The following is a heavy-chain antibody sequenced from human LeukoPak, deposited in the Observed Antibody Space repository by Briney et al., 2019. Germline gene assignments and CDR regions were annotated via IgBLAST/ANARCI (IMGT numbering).Heavy chain of an antibody. CDR2: INHSGST. CDR1: GGSISSSSYY. J-gene: IGHJ5*02. V-gene: IGHV4-39*07. Sequence: SETLSLTCTVSGGSISSSSYYWGWIRQPPGKGLEWIGEINHSGSTNYNPSLKSRVTISVDTSKNQFSLKLCSVTAADTAVYYCARGSGWYVGYVWFDPWGQGTLVTVSS. CDR3: ARGSGWYVGYVWFDP. D-gene: IGHD6-19*01.